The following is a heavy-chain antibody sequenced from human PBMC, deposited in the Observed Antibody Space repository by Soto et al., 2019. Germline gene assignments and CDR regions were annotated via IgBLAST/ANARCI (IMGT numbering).Heavy chain of an antibody. CDR3: ARDSAYYYDSSGPPPYYYYGMDV. CDR1: GYTFTSYD. CDR2: IIPIFGTA. Sequence: SVKVSCTASGYTFTSYDINWVRQATGQGLEWMGGIIPIFGTANYAQKFQGRVTITADESTSTAYMELSSLRSEDTAVYYCARDSAYYYDSSGPPPYYYYGMDVWGQGTTVTVSS. J-gene: IGHJ6*02. V-gene: IGHV1-69*13. D-gene: IGHD3-22*01.